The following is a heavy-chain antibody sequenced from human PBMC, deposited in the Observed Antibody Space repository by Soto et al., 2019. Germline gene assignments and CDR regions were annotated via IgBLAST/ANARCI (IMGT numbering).Heavy chain of an antibody. V-gene: IGHV4-59*01. J-gene: IGHJ5*02. Sequence: QVQLQESGPGLVKPSETLSLTCSVSGGSISSYYWSWIRQPPGKGLEWIGYIYYSGRTKYNPSLKSGVTISVDTSKNQFSLKLSSVTAADTAVYYCTGGGEWLVNAWGQGTLVTVSS. CDR1: GGSISSYY. CDR2: IYYSGRT. CDR3: TGGGEWLVNA. D-gene: IGHD6-19*01.